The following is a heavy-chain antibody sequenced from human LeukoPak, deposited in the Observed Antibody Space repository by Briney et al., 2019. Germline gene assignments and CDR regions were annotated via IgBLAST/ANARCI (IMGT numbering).Heavy chain of an antibody. CDR3: AAEEGYLTNSGNYKGVDY. J-gene: IGHJ4*02. D-gene: IGHD1-26*01. Sequence: GGSLRLSCAASGFTFSSYGMHLVRQAPGKGLEWVAFIRFDGSNKYYADSVKGRFTISRDNSKNTLYLQMNSLRAEDTAVYYCAAEEGYLTNSGNYKGVDYWGQGTLVTVSS. CDR1: GFTFSSYG. V-gene: IGHV3-30*02. CDR2: IRFDGSNK.